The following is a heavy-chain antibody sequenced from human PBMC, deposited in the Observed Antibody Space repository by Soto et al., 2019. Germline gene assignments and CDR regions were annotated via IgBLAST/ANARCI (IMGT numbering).Heavy chain of an antibody. J-gene: IGHJ4*02. D-gene: IGHD3-3*01. Sequence: EVPVVESGGGLVKPGGSLTLSCAASGFTFSSYSMNWVRQAPGKGLEWVSSISRTSNYIYYTDSVKGRFTISRDNAKNSIYLQMNSLRAEDTATYYCASGVFGLVSPVIGGYWGQGTLVTVSS. CDR1: GFTFSSYS. V-gene: IGHV3-21*01. CDR3: ASGVFGLVSPVIGGY. CDR2: ISRTSNYI.